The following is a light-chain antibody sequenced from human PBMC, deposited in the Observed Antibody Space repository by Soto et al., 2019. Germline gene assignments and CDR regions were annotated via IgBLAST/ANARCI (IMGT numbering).Light chain of an antibody. CDR3: QYYDGYPWA. CDR1: QSASNGY. V-gene: IGKV3-20*01. J-gene: IGKJ1*01. Sequence: VVTKSPCTLSLSPGDRATLSCRASQSASNGYVAWVQQKPGKTPRLLIYSVSTRATGIPARFSGSGSGTDFTLSISSLQPDDFAAYYCQYYDGYPWAFGQGTKVDIK. CDR2: SVS.